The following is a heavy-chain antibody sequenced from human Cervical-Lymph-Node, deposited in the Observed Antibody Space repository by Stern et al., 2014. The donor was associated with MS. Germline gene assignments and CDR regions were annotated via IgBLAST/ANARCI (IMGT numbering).Heavy chain of an antibody. Sequence: EVQLVESGGGLVQPGGSLRLSCAASGFTFSSYAMSWVRQAPGKGLEWVSGISGRGGSKYYASSVKGRFTISRDNSKNPLYLQMNSLRAEDTAVYYCAKGGLNWGTFDYWGQGTLVTVSS. CDR1: GFTFSSYA. V-gene: IGHV3-23*04. CDR3: AKGGLNWGTFDY. J-gene: IGHJ4*02. D-gene: IGHD7-27*01. CDR2: ISGRGGSK.